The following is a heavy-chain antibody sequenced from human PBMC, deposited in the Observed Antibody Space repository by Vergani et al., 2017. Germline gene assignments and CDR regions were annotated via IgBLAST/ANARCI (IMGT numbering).Heavy chain of an antibody. J-gene: IGHJ6*02. V-gene: IGHV4-61*02. Sequence: QVQLQESGPGLVKPSQTLSLTCTVSGGSINSHNYYWSWIRQPAGKGLEWIGRIHTSGSTNYTPSLKSPVTMSEDTTKNQFSLNLTSVTAADMSVYFCASGDCLGGSCCNPLLDVWGQGILVTVSS. CDR1: GGSINSHNYY. D-gene: IGHD2-15*01. CDR3: ASGDCLGGSCCNPLLDV. CDR2: IHTSGST.